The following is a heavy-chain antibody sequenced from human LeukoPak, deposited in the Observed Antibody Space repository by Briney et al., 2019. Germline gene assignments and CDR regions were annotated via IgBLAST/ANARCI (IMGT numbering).Heavy chain of an antibody. CDR3: ARDQGSGPYIRGDAFDI. CDR1: GFTFSSYW. Sequence: TGGSLRLSCAASGFTFSSYWMHWVRQAPGKGLVWVSRINSDGSSTSYADSVKGRFTIFRDNAKNTLFLHMSSLRAEDTAVYYCARDQGSGPYIRGDAFDIWGQGTMVTVSS. J-gene: IGHJ3*02. CDR2: INSDGSST. V-gene: IGHV3-74*01. D-gene: IGHD3-10*01.